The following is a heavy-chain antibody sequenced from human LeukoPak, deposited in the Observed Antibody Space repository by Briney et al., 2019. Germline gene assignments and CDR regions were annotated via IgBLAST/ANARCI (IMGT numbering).Heavy chain of an antibody. J-gene: IGHJ4*02. D-gene: IGHD3-3*01. Sequence: ASVKVSCKASGGTFSSYAISWVRQAPGQGLEWMGGIIPIFGTANYAQKFQDRVTMSEDTSTDTAYMELSNLQSEDTAVYFCADFYTTSGFFYWGQGTLVTVSP. CDR1: GGTFSSYA. V-gene: IGHV1-69*06. CDR2: IIPIFGTA. CDR3: ADFYTTSGFFY.